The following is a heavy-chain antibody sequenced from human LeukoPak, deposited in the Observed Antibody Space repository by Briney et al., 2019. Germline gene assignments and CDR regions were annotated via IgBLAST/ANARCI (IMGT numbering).Heavy chain of an antibody. CDR3: ARLSDSSDY. D-gene: IGHD6-13*01. CDR1: GGTFSSYT. V-gene: IGHV1-69*02. J-gene: IGHJ4*02. Sequence: ASVRVSCKASGGTFSSYTISWVRQAPGQGLEWMGRIIPILGIANYAQKFQGRVTINVDNSTSTAYMELSSLRSEDTAVYYCARLSDSSDYWGQGTLVTVSS. CDR2: IIPILGIA.